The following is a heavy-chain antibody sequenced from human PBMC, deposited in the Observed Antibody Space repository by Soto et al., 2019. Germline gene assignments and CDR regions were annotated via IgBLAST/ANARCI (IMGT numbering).Heavy chain of an antibody. V-gene: IGHV3-30-3*01. D-gene: IGHD6-13*01. J-gene: IGHJ5*02. CDR3: ASSDSWYDLCWFDP. CDR2: ISYDGSNK. Sequence: QVQLVESGGGVVQPGRSLRLSCAASGFTFSSYAMHWVRQAPGKGLEWVAVISYDGSNKYYADSVKGRFTISRDNSKNTLYLQMNSLRAEDTAVYYCASSDSWYDLCWFDPWGQGTLVTVSS. CDR1: GFTFSSYA.